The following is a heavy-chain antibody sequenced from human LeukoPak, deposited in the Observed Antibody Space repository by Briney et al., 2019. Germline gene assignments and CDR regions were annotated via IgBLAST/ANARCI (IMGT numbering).Heavy chain of an antibody. J-gene: IGHJ6*02. D-gene: IGHD6-6*01. CDR2: IRAYNGNT. CDR1: GYTFTNYA. CDR3: ARDLSSSSRYNYYYGMDV. V-gene: IGHV1-18*01. Sequence: ASVKVSCKASGYTFTNYAISWVRQAPGQGLEWMGWIRAYNGNTNYAQKLQGRVTMTTDTSTSTAYMELRSLRSDDTAVYYCARDLSSSSRYNYYYGMDVWGQGTTVIVSS.